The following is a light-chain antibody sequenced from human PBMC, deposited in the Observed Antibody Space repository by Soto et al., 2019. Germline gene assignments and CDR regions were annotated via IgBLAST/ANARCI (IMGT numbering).Light chain of an antibody. CDR1: QSVSSTY. J-gene: IGKJ1*01. V-gene: IGKV3-20*01. Sequence: EIVLTQSPATLSLSPGERATLSCRASQSVSSTYLAWYQQKPGQPPRLVMYATSSRATGIPARFSGGGSGTDFTLTISRLEPEDFAVYYCQQYGSSSWTFGQGTKVDIK. CDR2: ATS. CDR3: QQYGSSSWT.